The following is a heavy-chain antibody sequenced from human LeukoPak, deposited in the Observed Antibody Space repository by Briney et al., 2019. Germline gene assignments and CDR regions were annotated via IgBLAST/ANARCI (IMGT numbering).Heavy chain of an antibody. Sequence: PGGSLRLSCTVSGFTFSSHSMNWVRQAPGKGLEWIAYIGGPTSTIYYSDSVKGRFTISRDNAKNSLSLQMNSLRAEDAALYYCVRDYCPDGVCYSWYFDLWGRGTLVAVSS. D-gene: IGHD2-8*01. CDR2: IGGPTSTI. J-gene: IGHJ2*01. V-gene: IGHV3-48*01. CDR1: GFTFSSHS. CDR3: VRDYCPDGVCYSWYFDL.